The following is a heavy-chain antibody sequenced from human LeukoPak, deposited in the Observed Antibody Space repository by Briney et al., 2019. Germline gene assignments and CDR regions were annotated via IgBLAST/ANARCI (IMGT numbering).Heavy chain of an antibody. CDR1: GFTFDNYA. CDR2: ISWNSGYI. Sequence: GGSLRLSCAASGFTFDNYAMHWVRQAPGKGLEWLSIISWNSGYIGYADSVKGRFTISRDNAKKSLGLQMNSLRAEDTAFYYCAKVRGTYSSGYFFDYWGQGTLVTVSS. V-gene: IGHV3-9*01. D-gene: IGHD6-19*01. CDR3: AKVRGTYSSGYFFDY. J-gene: IGHJ4*02.